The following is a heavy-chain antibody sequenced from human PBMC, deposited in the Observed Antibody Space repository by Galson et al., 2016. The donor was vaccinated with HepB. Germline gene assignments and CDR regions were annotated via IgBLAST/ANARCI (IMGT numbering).Heavy chain of an antibody. Sequence: SVKVSCKASGYTFTSYDIHWVRQATGQGPEWLGWMNPNHGNTGYAQRFQGRVTMTRDTSINTDYMELSSLRSEDTAVYYWAREYSSGSRYSYYGMDVWGQGTAVTVSS. CDR1: GYTFTSYD. CDR3: AREYSSGSRYSYYGMDV. V-gene: IGHV1-8*01. D-gene: IGHD6-19*01. J-gene: IGHJ6*02. CDR2: MNPNHGNT.